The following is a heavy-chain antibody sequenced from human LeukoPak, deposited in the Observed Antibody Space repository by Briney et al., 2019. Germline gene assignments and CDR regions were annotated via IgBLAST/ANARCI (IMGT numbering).Heavy chain of an antibody. CDR1: GGSISSYY. CDR2: IYTSGNT. J-gene: IGHJ5*02. CDR3: AAHMVWAFNWFDP. D-gene: IGHD3-10*01. V-gene: IGHV4-4*07. Sequence: SETLSLTCTVSGGSISSYYWSWIRQPAGKGLEWIGRIYTSGNTNYNPSLKSRVTMSVDTSKNQFSLKLSSVTAAGTAVYYCAAHMVWAFNWFDPWGQGTLVTVSS.